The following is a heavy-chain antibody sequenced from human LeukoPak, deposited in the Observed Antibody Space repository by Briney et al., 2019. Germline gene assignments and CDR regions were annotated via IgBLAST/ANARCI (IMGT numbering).Heavy chain of an antibody. CDR3: TRDRILGISIFGVVPHYFDY. Sequence: PGRSLRLSCTASGFTFGDYAMNWVRQAPGKGLEWVGLIRSKAYGETTEYAASVKGRFTISRDDSKSIAYLQMDSLKTEDSAVYYCTRDRILGISIFGVVPHYFDYWGQGTLVTVSP. CDR1: GFTFGDYA. J-gene: IGHJ4*02. CDR2: IRSKAYGETT. V-gene: IGHV3-49*04. D-gene: IGHD3-3*01.